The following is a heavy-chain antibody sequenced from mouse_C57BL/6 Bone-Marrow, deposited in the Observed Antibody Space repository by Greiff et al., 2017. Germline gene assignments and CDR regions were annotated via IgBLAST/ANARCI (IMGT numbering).Heavy chain of an antibody. D-gene: IGHD6-1*01. CDR1: GFTFSSYG. CDR3: ARPSSLLLAGCYDAMDY. V-gene: IGHV5-6*01. J-gene: IGHJ4*01. CDR2: ISRGGSYT. Sequence: EVHLVESGGDLVKPGGSLKLSCAASGFTFSSYGMSWVRQTPDTRLEWVATISRGGSYTYYPDRVKGRFTISRDNAKNTLYLQMSSLKSEDTAMDYCARPSSLLLAGCYDAMDYWGQGTSVTVSS.